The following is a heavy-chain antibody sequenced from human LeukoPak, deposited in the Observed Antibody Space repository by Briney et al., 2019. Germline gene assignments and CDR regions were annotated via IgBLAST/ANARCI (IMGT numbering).Heavy chain of an antibody. V-gene: IGHV1-69*04. CDR1: GGTFRSYA. CDR3: ARALSGNYDRVSFTEFDS. Sequence: ASVKVSCKASGGTFRSYAINWVRQAPGQGLEWMGRIIPILNVVKSAQKFQGRVTITADKSTTTAYMELRSLKSDDTAIYYCARALSGNYDRVSFTEFDSWGQGTLVTVSS. D-gene: IGHD4-11*01. CDR2: IIPILNVV. J-gene: IGHJ4*02.